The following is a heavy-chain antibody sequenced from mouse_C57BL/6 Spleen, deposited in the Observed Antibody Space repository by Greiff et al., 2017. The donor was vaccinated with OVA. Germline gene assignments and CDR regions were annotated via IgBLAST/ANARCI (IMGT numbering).Heavy chain of an antibody. CDR3: AREGYGNYVPGNY. CDR2: IDPSDSET. J-gene: IGHJ2*01. CDR1: GYTFTSYW. D-gene: IGHD2-10*02. Sequence: QVQLQQPGAELVRPGSSVKLSCKASGYTFTSYWMHWVKQRPIQGLEWIGNIDPSDSETHYNQKFKDKATLTVDKSSSTAYMQLSSLTSEDSAVYDCAREGYGNYVPGNYWGQGTTLTVSS. V-gene: IGHV1-52*01.